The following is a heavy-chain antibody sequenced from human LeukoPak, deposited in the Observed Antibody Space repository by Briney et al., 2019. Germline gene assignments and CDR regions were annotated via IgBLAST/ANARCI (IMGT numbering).Heavy chain of an antibody. D-gene: IGHD3-10*01. CDR3: ARGGAGSYYGTTFDP. Sequence: PSQTLSLTCTVSGGSISSGDYYWSWIRQPPGKGLEWIGYTYYSGSTYYNPSLKSRVTISVDTPKNQFSLKLSSVTAADTAVYYCARGGAGSYYGTTFDPWGQGTLVTVSS. J-gene: IGHJ5*02. V-gene: IGHV4-30-4*01. CDR1: GGSISSGDYY. CDR2: TYYSGST.